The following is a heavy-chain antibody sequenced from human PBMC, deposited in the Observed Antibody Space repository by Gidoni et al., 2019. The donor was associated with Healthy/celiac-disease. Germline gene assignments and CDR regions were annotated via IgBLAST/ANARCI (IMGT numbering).Heavy chain of an antibody. D-gene: IGHD6-13*01. CDR3: ARGMGIAAAGSDY. J-gene: IGHJ4*02. Sequence: EVQLVESGGGLVKPGGSLRLSCAASGFTFSSYSMNWVRQAPGKGLEWVSSISSSSSYIYYAESVKGRFNISRDKAKNSLYLQMNSLRAEDTAVYYCARGMGIAAAGSDYWGQGTLVTVSS. CDR1: GFTFSSYS. CDR2: ISSSSSYI. V-gene: IGHV3-21*01.